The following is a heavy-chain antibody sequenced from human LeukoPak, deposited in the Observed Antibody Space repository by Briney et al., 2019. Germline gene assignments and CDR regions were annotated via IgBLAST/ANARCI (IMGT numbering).Heavy chain of an antibody. D-gene: IGHD3-22*01. V-gene: IGHV1-46*01. J-gene: IGHJ5*02. CDR2: INPTGGNT. CDR3: ARGVHVRKYDSNENCFDP. Sequence: ASVKVSCKASGYTFTSYYIHWVRQAPGQGLEWMGLINPTGGNTNYAQRFQGRVTMTRDMSTSTVYMELSSLISEDTAVYYCARGVHVRKYDSNENCFDPWGQGTLVTVSS. CDR1: GYTFTSYY.